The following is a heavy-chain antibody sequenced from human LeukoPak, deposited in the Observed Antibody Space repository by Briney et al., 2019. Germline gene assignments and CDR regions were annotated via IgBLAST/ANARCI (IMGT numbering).Heavy chain of an antibody. J-gene: IGHJ3*02. CDR1: GGSISNSY. Sequence: SSETLSLTCTVSGGSISNSYWSWIRQPAGKGLERIGRIHTSGSTNYNPSLKSRVTMSVDTSKNQFSLKLSSVTAADTAVYYCARGICSSTSCYTPGAFDIWGQGTMVTGSS. CDR2: IHTSGST. CDR3: ARGICSSTSCYTPGAFDI. V-gene: IGHV4-4*07. D-gene: IGHD2-2*02.